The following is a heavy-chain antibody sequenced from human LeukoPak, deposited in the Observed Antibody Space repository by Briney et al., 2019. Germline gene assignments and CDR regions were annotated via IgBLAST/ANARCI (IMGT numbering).Heavy chain of an antibody. CDR3: ARVREGYCSSTSCQGDYYYYGMDV. D-gene: IGHD2-2*01. V-gene: IGHV1-8*02. CDR1: GYTLTDHH. CDR2: MNPNSGNT. J-gene: IGHJ6*02. Sequence: ASVKVSCKASGYTLTDHHIHWLRQAPGQGLEWMGWMNPNSGNTGYAQKFQGRVTMTRNTSISTAYMELSSLRSEDTAVYYCARVREGYCSSTSCQGDYYYYGMDVWGQGTTVTVSS.